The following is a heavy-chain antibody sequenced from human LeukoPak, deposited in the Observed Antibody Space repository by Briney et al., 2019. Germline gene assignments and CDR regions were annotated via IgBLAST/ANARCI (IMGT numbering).Heavy chain of an antibody. CDR3: VWFGELLGGFDY. D-gene: IGHD3-10*01. V-gene: IGHV6-1*01. J-gene: IGHJ4*02. CDR1: GDSVSSNSAA. CDR2: TYYRSKWYN. Sequence: PSQTLSLTCAISGDSVSSNSAAWNWIRQSPSRGLEWLGRTYYRSKWYNDYAVSVKSRITINPDTSKNQFSLQLNSVTPEDTAVYYCVWFGELLGGFDYWGQGTLVTVSS.